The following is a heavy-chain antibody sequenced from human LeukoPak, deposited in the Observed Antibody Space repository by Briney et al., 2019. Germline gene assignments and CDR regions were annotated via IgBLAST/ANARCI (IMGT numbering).Heavy chain of an antibody. CDR3: ARLPTRSSSSSYYYYMDV. CDR1: GGSISSSSYY. CDR2: FSSGGSA. J-gene: IGHJ6*03. V-gene: IGHV4-39*07. D-gene: IGHD6-6*01. Sequence: SETLSLTCIVPGGSISSSSYYWAWIRQSPGKGLEWIGTFSSGGSAYYNPSLTSRVTISVDTSNNQFSLNLSSVTAADTAVYFCARLPTRSSSSSYYYYMDVWGKGTTVTVSS.